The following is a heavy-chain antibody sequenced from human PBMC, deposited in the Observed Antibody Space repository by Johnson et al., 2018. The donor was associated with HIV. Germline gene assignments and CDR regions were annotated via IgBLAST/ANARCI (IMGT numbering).Heavy chain of an antibody. CDR2: MSYDGINN. J-gene: IGHJ3*02. Sequence: QVQLVEFGGGVVQPGRSLRLSCAASGFTFSSNPMHWVRQAPGKGLEWVAVMSYDGINNYYADSVKGRFTLSRDNSKNTLYLQMNSLRPEDTAVYYCARDSSNSFRFEMYAFDIWGQGTMVTVSS. CDR1: GFTFSSNP. CDR3: ARDSSNSFRFEMYAFDI. D-gene: IGHD6-6*01. V-gene: IGHV3-30-3*01.